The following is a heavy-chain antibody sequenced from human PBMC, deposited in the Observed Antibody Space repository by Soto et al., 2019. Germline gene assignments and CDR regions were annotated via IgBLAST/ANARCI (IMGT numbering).Heavy chain of an antibody. CDR3: AAPNGNGVEHDAFDI. Sequence: RASVKVSCQASRRTFSSYASSWGRHPPGPGLEWMGGIIPIFGTANYAQKFQGRVTITADESTSTAYMELSSLRAEDTAVYYCAAPNGNGVEHDAFDIWGQGTMVTVSS. CDR1: RRTFSSYA. D-gene: IGHD1-1*01. CDR2: IIPIFGTA. V-gene: IGHV1-69*13. J-gene: IGHJ3*02.